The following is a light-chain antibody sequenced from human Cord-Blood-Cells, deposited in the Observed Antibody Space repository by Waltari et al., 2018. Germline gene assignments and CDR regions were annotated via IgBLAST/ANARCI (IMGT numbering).Light chain of an antibody. CDR2: WAS. Sequence: DIVRTQSPASLAESLGERATIHCKSSQSVLYSSNNKNYLAWYQQKPGQPPKLLIYWASTRESGVTDRFSGSGSGTDFTLTISSLQAEDVAVYYCQQYYSTPWTFGQGTKVEIK. J-gene: IGKJ1*01. CDR1: QSVLYSSNNKNY. CDR3: QQYYSTPWT. V-gene: IGKV4-1*01.